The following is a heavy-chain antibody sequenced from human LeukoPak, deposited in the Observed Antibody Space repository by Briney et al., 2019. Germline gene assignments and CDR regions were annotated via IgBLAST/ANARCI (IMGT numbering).Heavy chain of an antibody. J-gene: IGHJ3*02. CDR3: ARVKQLGKYAFDI. CDR2: ISYDGSNK. Sequence: PGGCLRLSCAASGFTFSSYAMHWVRQAPGKGLEWVAVISYDGSNKYYADSVKGRFTISRDNSKNTLYLQMNSLRAEDTAVYYCARVKQLGKYAFDIWGQGTMVTVSS. V-gene: IGHV3-30-3*01. CDR1: GFTFSSYA. D-gene: IGHD6-6*01.